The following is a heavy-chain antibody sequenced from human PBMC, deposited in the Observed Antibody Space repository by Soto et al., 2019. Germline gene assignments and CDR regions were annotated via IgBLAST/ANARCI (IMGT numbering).Heavy chain of an antibody. CDR3: ARASPYYYDSSGYYTSEGMDV. J-gene: IGHJ6*02. CDR1: GGTFSSYA. V-gene: IGHV1-69*13. Sequence: GASVKVSCKASGGTFSSYAISWVRQAPGQGLEWMGGIIPIFGTANYAQKFQGRVTITADESTSTAYMELSSLRSEDTAVYYCARASPYYYDSSGYYTSEGMDVWGQGTTVTVSS. CDR2: IIPIFGTA. D-gene: IGHD3-22*01.